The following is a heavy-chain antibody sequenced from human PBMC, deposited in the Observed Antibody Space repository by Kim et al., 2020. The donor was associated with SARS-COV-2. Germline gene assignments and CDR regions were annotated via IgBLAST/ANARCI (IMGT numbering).Heavy chain of an antibody. D-gene: IGHD3-16*01. V-gene: IGHV7-4-1*02. Sequence: ASVKVSCKASGYTFTSYAMNWVRQAPGQGLEWMGWINTNTGNPTYAQGFTGRFVFSLDTSVSTAYLQISSLKAEDTAVYYCAREERVWLRDESGYYYYYGMDVWGQGTTVTVSS. J-gene: IGHJ6*02. CDR2: INTNTGNP. CDR3: AREERVWLRDESGYYYYYGMDV. CDR1: GYTFTSYA.